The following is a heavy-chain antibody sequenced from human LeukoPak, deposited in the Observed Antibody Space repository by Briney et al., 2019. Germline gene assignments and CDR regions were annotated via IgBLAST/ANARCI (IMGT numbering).Heavy chain of an antibody. Sequence: SETLSLTCTVSGGSISNYYWSWIRQPPGRGLEWIGYIYYSGSTNYNPSLKSRVTISVDTSKNQFSLKLSSVTAADTAVYYCARGRFLEWLKYGGCDYWGQGTLVTVSS. CDR1: GGSISNYY. J-gene: IGHJ4*02. CDR3: ARGRFLEWLKYGGCDY. V-gene: IGHV4-59*12. CDR2: IYYSGST. D-gene: IGHD3-3*01.